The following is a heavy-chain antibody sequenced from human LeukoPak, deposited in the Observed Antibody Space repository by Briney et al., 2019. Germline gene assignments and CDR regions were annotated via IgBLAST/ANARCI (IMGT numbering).Heavy chain of an antibody. V-gene: IGHV3-43*02. CDR1: GFTFDDYA. CDR2: ISGDGGST. CDR3: AKDKGGWLQLSY. J-gene: IGHJ4*02. D-gene: IGHD5-24*01. Sequence: GGSLRLSCAASGFTFDDYAMHWVRKAPGKVLEWVSLISGDGGSTYYADSVKGRFTISRDNSKNSLYLQMNSLRTEDTALYYCAKDKGGWLQLSYWGQGTLVTVSS.